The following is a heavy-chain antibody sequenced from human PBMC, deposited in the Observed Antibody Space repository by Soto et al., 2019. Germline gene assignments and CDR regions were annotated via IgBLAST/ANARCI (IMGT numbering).Heavy chain of an antibody. Sequence: QVRLEESGPGLVKPSETLSLICSVSGGSVNNANYFWNWIRHHPENGLEWIGYIYYSGSTRYNPSFKTRATLSIDPSKNQFSLRLNSVTVADTAVYLCARDADYGGSRGGMDVWGRGTTVTVSS. CDR2: IYYSGST. V-gene: IGHV4-31*03. CDR3: ARDADYGGSRGGMDV. CDR1: GGSVNNANYF. D-gene: IGHD4-17*01. J-gene: IGHJ6*02.